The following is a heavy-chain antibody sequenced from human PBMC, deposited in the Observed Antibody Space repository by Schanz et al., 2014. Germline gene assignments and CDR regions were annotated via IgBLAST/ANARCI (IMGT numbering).Heavy chain of an antibody. J-gene: IGHJ4*02. CDR2: LSASGGHT. CDR1: GFTFTGYV. V-gene: IGHV3-23*01. D-gene: IGHD6-13*01. CDR3: AKEKEEVAADGSFFDY. Sequence: VQLLESGGALVRPGGSLRLSCAASGFTFTGYVMTWVRQAPGKGLEWVSGLSASGGHTYYADSVKGRFAISRDNSKNTVNLQMNSLRAEDTAVYYCAKEKEEVAADGSFFDYWGQGTLXTVSS.